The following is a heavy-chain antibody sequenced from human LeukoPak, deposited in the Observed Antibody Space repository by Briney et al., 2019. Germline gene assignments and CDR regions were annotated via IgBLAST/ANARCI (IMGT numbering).Heavy chain of an antibody. Sequence: GGSLRLSCAASGFTFSSYAMHWVRQAPGKGLEWVAVISYDGSNKYYADSVKGRFTISRDNSKNTLYLQMNSLRAEDTAVYYCARVAGTNYYDSSGYLGTPAIDYWGQGTLVTVSS. J-gene: IGHJ4*02. CDR1: GFTFSSYA. D-gene: IGHD3-22*01. V-gene: IGHV3-30-3*01. CDR2: ISYDGSNK. CDR3: ARVAGTNYYDSSGYLGTPAIDY.